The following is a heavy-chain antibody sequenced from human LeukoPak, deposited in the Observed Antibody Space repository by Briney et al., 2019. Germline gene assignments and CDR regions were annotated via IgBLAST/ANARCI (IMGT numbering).Heavy chain of an antibody. CDR3: ARGQGTVTTH. CDR2: INHSGSA. V-gene: IGHV4-34*01. D-gene: IGHD4-17*01. Sequence: SETLSLTCAVSGGSFSGYYWTWIRQPPGKGLEWIGEINHSGSANYNPALKSRVTISLDTSKNQFSLKLSSVTAADTAVYYCARGQGTVTTHWGQGTLVTVSS. CDR1: GGSFSGYY. J-gene: IGHJ4*02.